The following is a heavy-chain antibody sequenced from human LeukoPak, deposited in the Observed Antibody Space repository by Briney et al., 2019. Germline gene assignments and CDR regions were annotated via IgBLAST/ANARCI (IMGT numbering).Heavy chain of an antibody. CDR3: ARGLYYYGSGSSTNDAFDI. V-gene: IGHV3-48*01. CDR1: GFTFSSYS. Sequence: PGGSLRLSCAASGFTFSSYSMNWVRQAPGKGLEWVSYISSSSSTIYYADSVKGRFTISRDNAKNSLYLQMNSLRAEDTAVYYCARGLYYYGSGSSTNDAFDIWGQGTMVTVSS. CDR2: ISSSSSTI. D-gene: IGHD3-10*01. J-gene: IGHJ3*02.